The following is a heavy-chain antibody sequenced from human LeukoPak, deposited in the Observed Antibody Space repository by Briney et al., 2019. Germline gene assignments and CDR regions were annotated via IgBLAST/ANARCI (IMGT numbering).Heavy chain of an antibody. J-gene: IGHJ4*02. CDR1: GFSLSTSGVG. CDR3: AHWAYGDFTVYFDY. CDR2: IYWDDDK. V-gene: IGHV2-5*02. Sequence: VSGPTLVNPTQILTPTCTFSGFSLSTSGVGVGWIRQPPGKALEWLALIYWDDDKRYSPSLKSRLTITKDTSKNQVVLTTTNMDPVDTATYYCAHWAYGDFTVYFDYWGQGTLVTVSS. D-gene: IGHD4-17*01.